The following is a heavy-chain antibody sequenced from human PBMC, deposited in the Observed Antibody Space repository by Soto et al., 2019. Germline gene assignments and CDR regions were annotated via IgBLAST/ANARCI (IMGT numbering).Heavy chain of an antibody. Sequence: VQLVESGGDLVKPGGSLRLSCAASGFTVTNAWVNWVRQAPGKGLEWVGRVKSEADGGTADYAAHAKGRFSISREDSKETVYLQMNMLQTEATSVYYCTTELCSYTKGHGETTWFDPWGQGSLVTVSS. D-gene: IGHD3-16*02. CDR1: GFTVTNAW. CDR3: TTELCSYTKGHGETTWFDP. J-gene: IGHJ5*02. V-gene: IGHV3-15*01. CDR2: VKSEADGGTA.